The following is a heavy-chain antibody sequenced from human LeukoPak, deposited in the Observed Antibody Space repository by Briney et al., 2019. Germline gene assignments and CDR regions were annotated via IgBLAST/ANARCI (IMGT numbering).Heavy chain of an antibody. V-gene: IGHV3-23*01. D-gene: IGHD5-18*01. J-gene: IGHJ4*02. CDR1: GFTFSNFA. CDR3: VKDLISGDGYWDIGQ. CDR2: LFGNGGGI. Sequence: GGSLRLSCVASGFTFSNFAMSWVRQAPGKGLEWVAGLFGNGGGISYADSGKGRFTISRDNSWNTVYLQMTGLRDDDTATYYCVKDLISGDGYWDIGQWGQGTLVTVSS.